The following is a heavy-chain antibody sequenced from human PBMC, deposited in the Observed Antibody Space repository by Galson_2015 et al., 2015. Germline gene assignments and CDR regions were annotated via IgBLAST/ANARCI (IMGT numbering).Heavy chain of an antibody. V-gene: IGHV6-1*01. Sequence: CAISGDSVSSNSAAWNWLRQSPSRGLEWLGRTYYRSKWYSDYAVSVKSRITTNPDTSKNQFSLQLNSVTPEDTAVYYCARDSLTTVTTRWFDPWGQGTLVTVSS. CDR1: GDSVSSNSAA. CDR2: TYYRSKWYS. CDR3: ARDSLTTVTTRWFDP. D-gene: IGHD4-17*01. J-gene: IGHJ5*02.